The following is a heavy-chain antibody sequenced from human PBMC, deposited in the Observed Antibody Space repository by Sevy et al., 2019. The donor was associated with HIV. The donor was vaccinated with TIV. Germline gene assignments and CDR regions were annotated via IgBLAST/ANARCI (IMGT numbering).Heavy chain of an antibody. CDR3: ARDGGTVTTPGYFDY. J-gene: IGHJ4*02. V-gene: IGHV4-30-2*01. CDR1: DGSFSGYY. D-gene: IGHD4-17*01. Sequence: SDTLSLTCAVYDGSFSGYYWSWIRQPPGKGLEWIGYIFHTGNTYYNPSLKSRVTISVDRSKNHFSLKMTSVTAADTALYYCARDGGTVTTPGYFDYWGQGTLVTVSS. CDR2: IFHTGNT.